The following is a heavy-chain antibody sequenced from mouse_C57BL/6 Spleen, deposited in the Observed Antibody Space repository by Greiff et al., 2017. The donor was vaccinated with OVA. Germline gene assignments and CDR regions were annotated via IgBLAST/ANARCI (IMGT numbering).Heavy chain of an antibody. CDR1: GYSITSDY. CDR2: ISYSGST. D-gene: IGHD1-1*01. CDR3: ARFRYYYGSSHYYAMDY. Sequence: EVQRVESGPGLAKPSQTLSLTCSVTGYSITSDYWNWIRKFPGNKLEYMGYISYSGSTYYNPSLKSRISITRDTSKNQYYLQLNSVTTEDTATYYCARFRYYYGSSHYYAMDYWGQGTSVTVSS. V-gene: IGHV3-8*01. J-gene: IGHJ4*01.